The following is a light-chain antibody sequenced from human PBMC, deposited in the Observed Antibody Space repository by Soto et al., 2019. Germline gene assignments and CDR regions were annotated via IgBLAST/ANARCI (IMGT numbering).Light chain of an antibody. CDR3: QQFDDSRPAFT. Sequence: ESVLTQSPGTLSLSPGERATLSCRASQTVNSRYLTWYQHKPGQAPRLLIYGASIRATGIPDRFSGSRSGADFSLNITRLEPEDSAVYYCQQFDDSRPAFTFGQGTKLEI. CDR1: QTVNSRY. CDR2: GAS. J-gene: IGKJ2*01. V-gene: IGKV3-20*01.